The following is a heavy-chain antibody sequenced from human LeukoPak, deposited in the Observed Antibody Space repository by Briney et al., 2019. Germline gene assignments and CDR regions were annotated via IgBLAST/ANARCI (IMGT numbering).Heavy chain of an antibody. Sequence: PSETLSLTCTVSGGSISSGGYYWSWIRQPPGKGLEWIGYIYHSGSTYYNPSLKGRVTISVDRSKNQFSLKLSSVTAADTAVYYCARAVTIFGVVTTYNWFDPWGQGTLVTVSS. V-gene: IGHV4-30-2*01. CDR3: ARAVTIFGVVTTYNWFDP. D-gene: IGHD3-3*01. CDR1: GGSISSGGYY. J-gene: IGHJ5*02. CDR2: IYHSGST.